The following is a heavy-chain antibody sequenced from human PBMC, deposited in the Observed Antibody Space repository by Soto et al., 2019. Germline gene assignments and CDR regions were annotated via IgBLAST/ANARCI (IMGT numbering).Heavy chain of an antibody. CDR2: INPNSGDT. Sequence: QVQLVQSGAEVKKPGASVKVSCKASGYTFTAYYMHWVRQAPGQGLEWMGWINPNSGDTNYAQNFQGRVTMTRDTSISTAYMELSRLRSDDTAVYYCARSVSTIAARPDYWGQGTLVTVSS. CDR1: GYTFTAYY. J-gene: IGHJ4*02. CDR3: ARSVSTIAARPDY. V-gene: IGHV1-2*02. D-gene: IGHD6-6*01.